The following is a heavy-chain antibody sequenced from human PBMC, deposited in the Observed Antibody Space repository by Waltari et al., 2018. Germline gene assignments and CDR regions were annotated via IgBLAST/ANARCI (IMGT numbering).Heavy chain of an antibody. CDR1: GGTFSSYA. CDR2: SIPILGTA. D-gene: IGHD1-26*01. Sequence: QVQLVQSGAEVKKPGSSVKVSCKASGGTFSSYAISWVRQAPGQGHEWMGGSIPILGTANHAQKCQGRATIATDESPSTAYMGLSSLTSEDTAVYYCASHQADPYSGRYYNIDYWGQGALATVSS. V-gene: IGHV1-69*05. J-gene: IGHJ4*02. CDR3: ASHQADPYSGRYYNIDY.